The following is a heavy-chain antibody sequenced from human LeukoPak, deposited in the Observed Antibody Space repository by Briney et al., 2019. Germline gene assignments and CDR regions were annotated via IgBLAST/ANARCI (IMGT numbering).Heavy chain of an antibody. D-gene: IGHD6-6*01. Sequence: TSETLSLTCTVSGDSMSSYYWSWIRQPSGKGLEWMGRIYTSGSTNYNPSLKSRVTMSVDTSKNQFSLKLSSVTAADTAVYYCARELSSIAARLDYWGQGTLVTVSS. CDR1: GDSMSSYY. CDR2: IYTSGST. V-gene: IGHV4-4*07. J-gene: IGHJ4*02. CDR3: ARELSSIAARLDY.